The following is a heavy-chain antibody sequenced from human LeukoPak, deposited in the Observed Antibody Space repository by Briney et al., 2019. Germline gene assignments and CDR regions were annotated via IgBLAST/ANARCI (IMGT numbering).Heavy chain of an antibody. J-gene: IGHJ4*02. V-gene: IGHV3-7*01. D-gene: IGHD2-2*01. Sequence: GGSLRLSCAAYGFTFSTFWMTWVRQAPGKGLEWVASIKYDGSEKYYVDSVKGRFTISRDNAKNSLYLQMNSLRAEDTAVYYCARDTIVVVPPARRLDHWGQGTLVTVSS. CDR2: IKYDGSEK. CDR3: ARDTIVVVPPARRLDH. CDR1: GFTFSTFW.